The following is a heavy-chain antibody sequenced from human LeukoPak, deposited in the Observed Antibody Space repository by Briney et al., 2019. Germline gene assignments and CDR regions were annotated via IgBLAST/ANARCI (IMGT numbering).Heavy chain of an antibody. CDR3: AREAETTLNWFDP. Sequence: ASVKVSCKASGYTFTNYYMHWVRQAPGQGLEWMGIINPSGGSTTYAQKFQGRVTVTRDTSTSTVYMELSRLRSDDTAVYYCAREAETTLNWFDPWGQGTLVTVSS. V-gene: IGHV1-46*01. D-gene: IGHD1-1*01. J-gene: IGHJ5*02. CDR2: INPSGGST. CDR1: GYTFTNYY.